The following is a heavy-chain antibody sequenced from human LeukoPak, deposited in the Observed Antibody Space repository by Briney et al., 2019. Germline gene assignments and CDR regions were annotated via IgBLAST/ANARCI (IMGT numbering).Heavy chain of an antibody. J-gene: IGHJ4*02. CDR2: ISSSAGTI. CDR3: ARGGGYYYDSSGQTPGDYFDY. Sequence: GGSLRLSCAASGFTFSDSYMSWIRQAPGKGLEWVSYISSSAGTIYYADSVRGRYTISRDNAKNSLYLQMNSLRAEDTAVYYCARGGGYYYDSSGQTPGDYFDYWGQGTLVTVSS. D-gene: IGHD3-22*01. CDR1: GFTFSDSY. V-gene: IGHV3-11*04.